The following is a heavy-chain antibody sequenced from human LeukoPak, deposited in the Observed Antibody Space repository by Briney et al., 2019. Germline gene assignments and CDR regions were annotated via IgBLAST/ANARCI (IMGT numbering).Heavy chain of an antibody. CDR2: ISGSGGST. CDR1: GFTFSSYA. J-gene: IGHJ3*02. D-gene: IGHD3-10*01. V-gene: IGHV3-23*01. Sequence: GVSLRLSCAASGFTFSSYAMSWVRQAPGKGLEWVSAISGSGGSTYYADSVKGRFTISRDNSKNTLYLQMNSLRAEDTAVYYCAIRLYYYGSGDAFDIWGQGTMVTVSS. CDR3: AIRLYYYGSGDAFDI.